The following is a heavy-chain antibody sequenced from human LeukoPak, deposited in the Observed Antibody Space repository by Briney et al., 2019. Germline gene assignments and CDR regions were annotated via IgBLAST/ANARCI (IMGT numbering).Heavy chain of an antibody. CDR2: INWNGGST. CDR3: AKDGVVAALGDSWFDP. V-gene: IGHV3-20*04. Sequence: PGGSLRLSCAASGFTFDDYGMSWVRQAPGKGLEWVSGINWNGGSTGYADSVKGRFTISRDNAKNSLYLQMNSLRPEDTALYYCAKDGVVAALGDSWFDPWGQGTRVTASS. D-gene: IGHD2-15*01. CDR1: GFTFDDYG. J-gene: IGHJ5*02.